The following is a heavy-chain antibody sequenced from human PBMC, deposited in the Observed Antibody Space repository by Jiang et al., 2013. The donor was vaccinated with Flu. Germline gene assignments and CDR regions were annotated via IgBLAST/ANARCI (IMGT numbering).Heavy chain of an antibody. Sequence: WVSYISSSSNTIYYADSVKGRFTISRDNAKNSLYLQMNNLRAEDTAVYYCARAKPYHSSGWFIRNDAFDIWGQGTMVTVSS. CDR3: ARAKPYHSSGWFIRNDAFDI. D-gene: IGHD6-19*01. V-gene: IGHV3-48*01. J-gene: IGHJ3*02. CDR2: ISSSSNTI.